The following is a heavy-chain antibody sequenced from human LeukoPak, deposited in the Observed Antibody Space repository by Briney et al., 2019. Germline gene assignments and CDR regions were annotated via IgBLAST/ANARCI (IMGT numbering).Heavy chain of an antibody. CDR1: GVSVSSNY. D-gene: IGHD5-18*01. Sequence: GGSLRLSCAASGVSVSSNYMNWVRQAPGKGLEYVSAISSDGGSTYYADSVKGRFTISRDNSKNTLYLQMSSLRAEDTAVYYCVCPESGYSYGYGYWGQGTLVTVSS. V-gene: IGHV3-64D*09. CDR3: VCPESGYSYGYGY. J-gene: IGHJ4*02. CDR2: ISSDGGST.